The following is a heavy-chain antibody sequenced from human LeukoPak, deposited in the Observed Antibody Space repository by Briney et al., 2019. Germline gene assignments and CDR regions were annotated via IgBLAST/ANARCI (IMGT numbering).Heavy chain of an antibody. CDR2: IYYSGST. CDR1: GGSISSHY. Sequence: SETLSLTCTVSGGSISSHYWSWIRQPPGKGLEWIGYIYYSGSTNYNPSLKSRVTISVDTSKNQFSLKLSSVTAADTAVYYCARTYGSGTYYFDYWGQGTLVTVSS. CDR3: ARTYGSGTYYFDY. D-gene: IGHD3-10*01. V-gene: IGHV4-59*11. J-gene: IGHJ4*02.